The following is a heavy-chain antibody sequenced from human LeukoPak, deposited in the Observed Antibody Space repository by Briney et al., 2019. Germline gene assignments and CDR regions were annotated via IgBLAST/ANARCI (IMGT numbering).Heavy chain of an antibody. D-gene: IGHD6-13*01. J-gene: IGHJ2*01. V-gene: IGHV4-59*01. CDR1: GGSISNYY. CDR3: ARVYYSSSYDYWYFDL. Sequence: SETLSLTCTVSGGSISNYYWTWIRQPPGKGLEWIGYIYYSGSTNYNPSLKSRVTISVDTSKNQFSLKLSSVTAADTAVYYCARVYYSSSYDYWYFDLWGRGTLVTVSS. CDR2: IYYSGST.